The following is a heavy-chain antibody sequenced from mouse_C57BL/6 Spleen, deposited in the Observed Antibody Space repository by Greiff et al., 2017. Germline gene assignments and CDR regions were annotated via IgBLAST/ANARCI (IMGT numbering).Heavy chain of an antibody. Sequence: EVQGVESGGDLVKPGGSLKLSCAASGFTFSSYGMSWVRQTPDKRLEWVATISSGGSYTYYPDSVKGRFTISRDNAKNTLYLQMSSLKSEDTAMYYCGRLGGGYFDYWGQRTTLTVSS. V-gene: IGHV5-6*01. CDR3: GRLGGGYFDY. J-gene: IGHJ2*01. CDR2: ISSGGSYT. CDR1: GFTFSSYG.